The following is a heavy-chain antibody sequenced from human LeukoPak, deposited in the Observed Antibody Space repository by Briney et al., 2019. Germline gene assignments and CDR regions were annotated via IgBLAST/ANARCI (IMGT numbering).Heavy chain of an antibody. V-gene: IGHV3-33*01. CDR3: AGDGSGLAGRGWIDT. D-gene: IGHD1-26*01. CDR2: IWCEGGYE. Sequence: GGSLRLSCVASAFTFTKYGVHWVRQAPGKGLEWEAVIWCEGGYEYYGVYVKGRFAIIRDNSKNTVYLQMNSLGAGGTAVYFCAGDGSGLAGRGWIDTWGQGTGVSVSS. J-gene: IGHJ5*02. CDR1: AFTFTKYG.